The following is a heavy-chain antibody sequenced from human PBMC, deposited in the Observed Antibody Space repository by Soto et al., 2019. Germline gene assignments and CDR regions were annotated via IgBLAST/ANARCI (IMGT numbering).Heavy chain of an antibody. D-gene: IGHD1-26*01. CDR2: TYYRSKWYN. V-gene: IGHV6-1*01. J-gene: IGHJ4*02. Sequence: SQRLSLTRAISGDSVSSNSAAWNCISQSPPRGLEWLGRTYYRSKWYNDYAASVKSRITINTDTSKNPFSLQLNSVTPEATAVYYCARDALGSGSCLICFDYCGQGTRVAASS. CDR1: GDSVSSNSAA. CDR3: ARDALGSGSCLICFDY.